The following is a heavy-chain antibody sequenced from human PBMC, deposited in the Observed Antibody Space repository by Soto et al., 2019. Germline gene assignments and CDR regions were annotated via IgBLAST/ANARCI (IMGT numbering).Heavy chain of an antibody. Sequence: GASVKVSCKASGGTFSSYSISCVRQAPGQGLEWMGGIIPIFGTANYAQKFQGRVTITADESTSTAYMELSSLRSEDTAVYYCAIEYSSSPPYYPIGYWGQGTLVTV. V-gene: IGHV1-69*13. CDR3: AIEYSSSPPYYPIGY. D-gene: IGHD6-6*01. J-gene: IGHJ4*02. CDR2: IIPIFGTA. CDR1: GGTFSSYS.